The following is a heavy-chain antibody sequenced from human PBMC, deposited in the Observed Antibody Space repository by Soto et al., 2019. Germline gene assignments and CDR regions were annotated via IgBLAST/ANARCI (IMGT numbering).Heavy chain of an antibody. Sequence: ASVKVSCKASGYTFTSYDINWVRQATGQGLEWMGWMNPNSGNTGYAQKFQGRVTMTRNTSISTAYMELSSLRSEDTAVYYCARLGXGSSGWYGYNYYYGMDVWGQGTTVTVSS. D-gene: IGHD6-19*01. V-gene: IGHV1-8*01. J-gene: IGHJ6*02. CDR1: GYTFTSYD. CDR3: ARLGXGSSGWYGYNYYYGMDV. CDR2: MNPNSGNT.